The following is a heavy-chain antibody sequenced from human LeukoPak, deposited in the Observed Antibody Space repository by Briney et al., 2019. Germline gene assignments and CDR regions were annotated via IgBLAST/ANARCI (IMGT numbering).Heavy chain of an antibody. J-gene: IGHJ4*01. D-gene: IGHD4-17*01. CDR3: ARDRDYAFDY. Sequence: PGGSLRLSCTASGFTFSNAWINWVRQAPGKGLEWVSYINRISNIIDYADSVKGRFTISTDNAKNSLYLQMNSLRDEDTAVYYCARDRDYAFDYWGQGTLVTVSS. CDR2: INRISNII. V-gene: IGHV3-48*02. CDR1: GFTFSNAW.